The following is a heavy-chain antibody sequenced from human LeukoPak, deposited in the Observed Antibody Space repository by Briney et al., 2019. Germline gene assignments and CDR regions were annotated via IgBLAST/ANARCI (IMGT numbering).Heavy chain of an antibody. D-gene: IGHD2-8*02. J-gene: IGHJ4*02. V-gene: IGHV3-23*01. Sequence: PGGSLRLSCAASGFTFSTYTMNWVRQAPGEGLQWVSGVGQDGRSTHYADSVKGRFTISRDNSKNTLYLQMSSLRAEDTAVYYCVKDRVPDGVWSFDYWGQGSLVIVSS. CDR2: VGQDGRST. CDR1: GFTFSTYT. CDR3: VKDRVPDGVWSFDY.